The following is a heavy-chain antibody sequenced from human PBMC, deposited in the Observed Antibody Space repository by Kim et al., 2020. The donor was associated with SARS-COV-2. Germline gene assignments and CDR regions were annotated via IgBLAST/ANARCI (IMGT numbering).Heavy chain of an antibody. V-gene: IGHV3-21*01. D-gene: IGHD3-22*01. Sequence: GGSLRLSCAASGFTFSSYSMNWVRQAPGKGLEWVSSISSSSSYIYYADSVKGRFTISRDNAKNSLYLQMNSLRAEDTAVYYCARDDEEWLLLGLKSPPGWYFDLWGRGTLVTVSS. J-gene: IGHJ2*01. CDR3: ARDDEEWLLLGLKSPPGWYFDL. CDR2: ISSSSSYI. CDR1: GFTFSSYS.